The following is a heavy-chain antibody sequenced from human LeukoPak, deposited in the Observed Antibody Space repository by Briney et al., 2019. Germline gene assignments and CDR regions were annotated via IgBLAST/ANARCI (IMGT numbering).Heavy chain of an antibody. J-gene: IGHJ4*02. Sequence: GASVKVSCKASGYTFTSYSISWVRQAPGQGLEWMGWISAYNGNTNYAQKLQGRVTMTTDTSTSTAYMELRSLRSDDTAVYYCARDVGESDSSSWPLGYWGQGTLVTVSS. D-gene: IGHD6-13*01. V-gene: IGHV1-18*01. CDR1: GYTFTSYS. CDR2: ISAYNGNT. CDR3: ARDVGESDSSSWPLGY.